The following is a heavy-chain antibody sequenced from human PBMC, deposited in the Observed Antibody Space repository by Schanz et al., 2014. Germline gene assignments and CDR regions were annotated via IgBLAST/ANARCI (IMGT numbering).Heavy chain of an antibody. CDR3: AMGGYQLHH. D-gene: IGHD1-7*01. J-gene: IGHJ4*02. Sequence: EVQLVESGGGLVQPGGSLRLSCAASGFSFRKSAMSWVRQAPGKGLEWVSALTGSGTTTYYADSVKGRFTISRDNAENTLYLQMNSLRVEDTAVYYCAMGGYQLHHWGQGTLVTVSS. CDR1: GFSFRKSA. CDR2: LTGSGTTT. V-gene: IGHV3-23*04.